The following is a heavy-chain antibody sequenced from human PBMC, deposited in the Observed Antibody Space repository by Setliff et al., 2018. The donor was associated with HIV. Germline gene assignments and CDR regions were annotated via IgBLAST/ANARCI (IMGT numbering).Heavy chain of an antibody. CDR2: IRSKACGGTT. Sequence: GGSLRLSCTVSGFTFGDYTMSWVRQAPGKGLEWVGFIRSKACGGTTEYAASVEGRFTISRDDSKSIAYLQMNSLKTEDTAVYYCTRGHKNCDIWGQGTMVTVSS. V-gene: IGHV3-49*04. D-gene: IGHD1-1*01. CDR3: TRGHKNCDI. J-gene: IGHJ3*02. CDR1: GFTFGDYT.